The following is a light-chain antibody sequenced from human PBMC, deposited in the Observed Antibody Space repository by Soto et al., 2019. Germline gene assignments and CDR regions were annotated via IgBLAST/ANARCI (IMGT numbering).Light chain of an antibody. CDR2: DVT. V-gene: IGLV2-11*01. Sequence: QSALTQPRSVSGSPGQSVTISCTGTSSDVGDYNFVSWYQQHPGKAPKLVIYDVTKRPSGVPDRFSASKSGNTASLTISGLQADDEADYYCCSYVGSYTYVFGTGTKVTVL. CDR3: CSYVGSYTYV. J-gene: IGLJ1*01. CDR1: SSDVGDYNF.